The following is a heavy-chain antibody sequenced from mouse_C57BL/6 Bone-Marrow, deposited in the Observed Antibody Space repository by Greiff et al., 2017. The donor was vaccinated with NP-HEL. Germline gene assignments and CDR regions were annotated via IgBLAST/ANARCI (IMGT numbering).Heavy chain of an antibody. J-gene: IGHJ3*01. CDR2: INPSSGYT. Sequence: VKLVESGAELAKPGASVKLSCKASGYTFTSYWMHWVKQRPGQGLEWIGYINPSSGYTKYNQKFKDKATLTAYKSSSTAYMQLCSLTYEDSAVYFCASYFAYWGQEILVTVSA. CDR1: GYTFTSYW. CDR3: ASYFAY. V-gene: IGHV1-7*01.